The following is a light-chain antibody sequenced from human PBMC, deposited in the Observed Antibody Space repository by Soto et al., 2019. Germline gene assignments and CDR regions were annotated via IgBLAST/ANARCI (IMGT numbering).Light chain of an antibody. CDR3: AAWDASLDGYV. V-gene: IGLV1-44*01. Sequence: QSVLTQPPSASGTPGQRVTISCSTSSSNLGDNAVNWYQHVPGTAPKLLIYSYDQRPSGVPDRFSGSKSGTSASLDISGFQSEDEADYYCAAWDASLDGYVFGTGTKLTVL. J-gene: IGLJ1*01. CDR1: SSNLGDNA. CDR2: SYD.